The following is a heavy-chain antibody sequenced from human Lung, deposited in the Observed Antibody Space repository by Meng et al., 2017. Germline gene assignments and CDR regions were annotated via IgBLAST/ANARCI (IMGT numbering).Heavy chain of an antibody. CDR3: ARGPTTMAHDFDY. D-gene: IGHD4-11*01. Sequence: QLQLQQWGAGLLKPSETLSLTCVASGGSFSDYYWSWIRQPPGKGLEWIGEINHSGSTNYNPSLESRATISVDTSQNNLSLKLSSVTAADSAVYYCARGPTTMAHDFDYWGQGTLVTVSS. CDR2: INHSGST. J-gene: IGHJ4*02. CDR1: GGSFSDYY. V-gene: IGHV4-34*01.